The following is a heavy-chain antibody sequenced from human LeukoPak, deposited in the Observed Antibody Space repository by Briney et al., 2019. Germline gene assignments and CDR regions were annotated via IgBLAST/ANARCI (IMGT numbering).Heavy chain of an antibody. CDR2: IYYGENT. V-gene: IGHV4-39*07. CDR1: GGSISSGPYY. J-gene: IGHJ5*02. Sequence: PSETLSLTCTVSGGSISSGPYYWGWVRQPPGKGLEWIGNIYYGENTYYNPSLKSRVTISVDTSKNQFSLKLSSVTAADTAVYYCARALDDSDNWFDPWGQGTLVTVSS. D-gene: IGHD1-1*01. CDR3: ARALDDSDNWFDP.